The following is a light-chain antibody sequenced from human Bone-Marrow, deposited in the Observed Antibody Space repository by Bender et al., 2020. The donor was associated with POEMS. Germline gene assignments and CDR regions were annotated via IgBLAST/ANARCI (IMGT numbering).Light chain of an antibody. CDR2: QDN. CDR3: SSYAGVKQWV. V-gene: IGLV2-8*01. CDR1: NS. Sequence: NSVCWYRQRPGQSPVLLIYQDNKRPAGVPDRFSGSKSGDTASLTVSGLQAEDEADYYCSSYAGVKQWVFGGGTKLTVL. J-gene: IGLJ3*02.